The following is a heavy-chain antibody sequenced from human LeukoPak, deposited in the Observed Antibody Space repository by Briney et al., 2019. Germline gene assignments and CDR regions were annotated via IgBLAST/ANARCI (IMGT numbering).Heavy chain of an antibody. D-gene: IGHD3-22*01. CDR3: ARDEGVDASGYYSYWYFDL. V-gene: IGHV4-4*07. CDR2: IYTSGST. Sequence: SETLSLTCTVSGGSISSYYWSWIRQPAGKGLEWIGRIYTSGSTNYNPSLKSRVTMSVDTSKNQFSLKLSSVTAADTAVYYCARDEGVDASGYYSYWYFDLWGRGTLVTVSS. J-gene: IGHJ2*01. CDR1: GGSISSYY.